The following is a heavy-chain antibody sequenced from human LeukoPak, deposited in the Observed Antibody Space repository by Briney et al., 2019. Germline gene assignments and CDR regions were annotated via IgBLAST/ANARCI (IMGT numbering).Heavy chain of an antibody. D-gene: IGHD4-17*01. CDR2: IASDGSEN. J-gene: IGHJ4*02. CDR1: VFPFSTFG. Sequence: GGSWRLPWAPSVFPFSTFGFPWVRQPPGKGLGGVPFIASDGSENYYANSVKGRFTISRDNSKSTLYRQMNTLRSEDTAVYYCAKGLGDFDDFRLGYWGEGTLVTVSS. V-gene: IGHV3-30*02. CDR3: AKGLGDFDDFRLGY.